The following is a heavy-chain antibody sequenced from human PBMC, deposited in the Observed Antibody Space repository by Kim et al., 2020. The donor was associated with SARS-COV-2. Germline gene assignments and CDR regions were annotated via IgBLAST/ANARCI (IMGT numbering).Heavy chain of an antibody. CDR2: SSSSTI. V-gene: IGHV3-11*04. D-gene: IGHD2-8*01. CDR3: ARPYGV. J-gene: IGHJ4*02. Sequence: SSSSTIYYADSVKGRFTISRDNAKNSLYLQMNSLRAEDTAVYYCARPYGVWGQGTLVTVSS.